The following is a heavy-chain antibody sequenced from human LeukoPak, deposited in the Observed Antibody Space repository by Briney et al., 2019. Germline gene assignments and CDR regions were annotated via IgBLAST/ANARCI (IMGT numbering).Heavy chain of an antibody. CDR2: ISGSGGST. J-gene: IGHJ3*02. CDR1: GFTFSSYA. V-gene: IGHV3-23*01. Sequence: GGSLRLSCAASGFTFSSYAMSWVRQAPGKGLEWVSAISGSGGSTYYADSVKGRLTISRDNSKNTLYLQMNSLRAEDTAVYYCAKGYYYDSSGYSNAFDIWGQGTMVTVSS. CDR3: AKGYYYDSSGYSNAFDI. D-gene: IGHD3-22*01.